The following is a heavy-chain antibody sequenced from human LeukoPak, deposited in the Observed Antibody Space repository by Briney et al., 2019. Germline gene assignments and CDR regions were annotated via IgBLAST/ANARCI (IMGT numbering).Heavy chain of an antibody. V-gene: IGHV4-59*08. D-gene: IGHD4-23*01. Sequence: PSETLSLTCTVSGGSFNNYYWSWIRQPPGKGLEWIGYFFYSGSTNYNPSLKSRVTISVDTSKNQFSLRLSSVTAADTALYYCARRSTVLTANYEYWGQGTLVTVSA. CDR3: ARRSTVLTANYEY. J-gene: IGHJ4*02. CDR2: FFYSGST. CDR1: GGSFNNYY.